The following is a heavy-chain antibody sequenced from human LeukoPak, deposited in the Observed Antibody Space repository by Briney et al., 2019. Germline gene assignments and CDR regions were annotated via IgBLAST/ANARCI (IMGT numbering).Heavy chain of an antibody. CDR1: GGTFSSYA. CDR2: ISAYNGNT. J-gene: IGHJ5*02. CDR3: ARKNDFWSGGNWFDP. Sequence: ASVKVSCKASGGTFSSYAISWVRQAPGQGLEWMGWISAYNGNTNYAQKLQGRVTMTTDTSTSTAYMELRSLRSDDTAVYYCARKNDFWSGGNWFDPWGQGTLVTVSS. D-gene: IGHD3-3*01. V-gene: IGHV1-18*01.